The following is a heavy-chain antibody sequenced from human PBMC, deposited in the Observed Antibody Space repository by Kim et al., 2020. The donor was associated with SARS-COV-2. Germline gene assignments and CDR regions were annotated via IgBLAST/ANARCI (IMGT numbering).Heavy chain of an antibody. V-gene: IGHV3-30*04. D-gene: IGHD3-3*01. Sequence: RFTISRDNSKNTLYLQMNSLRAEDTAVYYCARVRYYDFWSGYQNKARIDYWGQGTLVTVSS. CDR3: ARVRYYDFWSGYQNKARIDY. J-gene: IGHJ4*02.